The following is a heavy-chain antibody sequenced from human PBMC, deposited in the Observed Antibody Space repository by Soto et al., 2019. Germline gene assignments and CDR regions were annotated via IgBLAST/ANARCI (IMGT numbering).Heavy chain of an antibody. V-gene: IGHV1-69*01. J-gene: IGHJ6*02. CDR2: IIPIFGTA. Sequence: QVQLVQSGAEVKKPGSSVKVSCKASGGTFSSYAISWVRQAPGQGLEWMGGIIPIFGTANYAQKFKGRVTIPAHETTNTAYMEPSSLSSEDRAVYYCARVVPYSSPPGGAYYYYGMDVWGQGTTVTVSS. D-gene: IGHD6-13*01. CDR1: GGTFSSYA. CDR3: ARVVPYSSPPGGAYYYYGMDV.